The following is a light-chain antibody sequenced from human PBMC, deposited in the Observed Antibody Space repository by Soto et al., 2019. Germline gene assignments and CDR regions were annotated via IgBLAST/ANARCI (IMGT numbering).Light chain of an antibody. J-gene: IGKJ1*01. CDR1: QNIRTW. CDR2: DAS. V-gene: IGKV1-5*01. Sequence: DIQMTQSPSTLSASVGDRVTITCGASQNIRTWLSWYQQKKGKAPNLLIFDASSLHSGVPSRLRGSGYGTELTITITSMQNDDFETYYCQHYNPYSGPFGQGTKVDIK. CDR3: QHYNPYSGP.